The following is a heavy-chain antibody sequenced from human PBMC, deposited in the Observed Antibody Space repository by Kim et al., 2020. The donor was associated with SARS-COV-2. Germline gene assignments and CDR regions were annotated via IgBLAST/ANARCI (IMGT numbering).Heavy chain of an antibody. D-gene: IGHD1-26*01. Sequence: SETLSLTCTVSGGSISSYYWSWIRQPPGKGLEWIGYIYYSGSTNYNPSLKSRVTISVDTSKNQFSLKLSSVTAADTAVYYCARLYSGSYYPDYWGQGTLVTVSS. J-gene: IGHJ4*02. V-gene: IGHV4-59*08. CDR3: ARLYSGSYYPDY. CDR2: IYYSGST. CDR1: GGSISSYY.